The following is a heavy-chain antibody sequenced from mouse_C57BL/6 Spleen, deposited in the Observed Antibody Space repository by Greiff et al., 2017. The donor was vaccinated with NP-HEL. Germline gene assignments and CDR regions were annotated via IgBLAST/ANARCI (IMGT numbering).Heavy chain of an antibody. Sequence: VQLQQSGAELVRPGASVTLSCKASGYTFTDYEMHWVKQTPVHGLEWIGAIDPETGGTAYNQKFKGKAILTADKSSSTAYMELRSLTSEDSAVYYCTRWLPYAMDYWGQGTSVTVSS. D-gene: IGHD2-3*01. CDR3: TRWLPYAMDY. CDR1: GYTFTDYE. J-gene: IGHJ4*01. CDR2: IDPETGGT. V-gene: IGHV1-15*01.